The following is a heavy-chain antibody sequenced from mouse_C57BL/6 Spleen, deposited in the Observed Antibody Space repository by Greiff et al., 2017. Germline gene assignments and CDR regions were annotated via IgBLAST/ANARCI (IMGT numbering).Heavy chain of an antibody. Sequence: QVQLQQSGPELVRPGASVKISCKASGYAFSSSWMNWVKQRPGKGLEWIGRIYPGDGDTNYNGKFKGKATLTADKSSSTAYMPLSSLTSEDSAVYFCARGWPPGCFDVWGTGTTVTVSS. CDR2: IYPGDGDT. D-gene: IGHD3-3*01. V-gene: IGHV1-82*01. J-gene: IGHJ1*03. CDR3: ARGWPPGCFDV. CDR1: GYAFSSSW.